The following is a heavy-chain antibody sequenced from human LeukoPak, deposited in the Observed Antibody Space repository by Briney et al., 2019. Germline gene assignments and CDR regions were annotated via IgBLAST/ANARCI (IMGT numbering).Heavy chain of an antibody. J-gene: IGHJ6*03. V-gene: IGHV1-2*02. CDR1: GYTFTGYY. CDR2: INPNSGGT. D-gene: IGHD3-10*01. CDR3: AREQTSVTMVRGAPYYYYTDV. Sequence: ASVKLSCKASGYTFTGYYMHWVRHAPGQGLEWMGWINPNSGGTNYAQKFQGRVTMTRDTSISTAYRELSRLRSVDTAVYYCAREQTSVTMVRGAPYYYYTDVWGKGTTVTVSS.